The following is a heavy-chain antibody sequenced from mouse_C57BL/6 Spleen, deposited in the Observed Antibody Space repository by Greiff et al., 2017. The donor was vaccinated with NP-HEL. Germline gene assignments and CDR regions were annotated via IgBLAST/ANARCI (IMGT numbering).Heavy chain of an antibody. Sequence: VQLQQSGAELVRPGASVKLSCTASGFNIKDYYMHWVKQRPEQGLEWIGRIDPEDGDTEYAPKFQGKATMTADTSSNTAYLQLSSLTSEDTAVYYCTTGYYDYDHYYFDYWGQGTTLTVSS. CDR1: GFNIKDYY. V-gene: IGHV14-1*01. D-gene: IGHD2-4*01. CDR2: IDPEDGDT. CDR3: TTGYYDYDHYYFDY. J-gene: IGHJ2*01.